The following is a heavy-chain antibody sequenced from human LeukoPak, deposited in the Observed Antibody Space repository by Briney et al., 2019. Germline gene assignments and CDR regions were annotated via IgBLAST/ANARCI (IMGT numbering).Heavy chain of an antibody. CDR3: AKDSDSTGSYGDY. J-gene: IGHJ4*02. V-gene: IGHV3-23*01. D-gene: IGHD3-22*01. CDR2: ISGSGDST. Sequence: GGSLRLSCAASGFTYRSYAMSWVRQAPGKGLEWGSAISGSGDSTYYADSVKGRFTISRDNSKNTLSLQMNSLRDDDTAVYYCAKDSDSTGSYGDYWGQGTLVTVSS. CDR1: GFTYRSYA.